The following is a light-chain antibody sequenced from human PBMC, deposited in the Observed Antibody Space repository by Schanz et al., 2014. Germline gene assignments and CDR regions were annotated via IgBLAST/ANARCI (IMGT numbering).Light chain of an antibody. CDR3: QQLNSYPWT. CDR2: DAS. V-gene: IGKV3D-20*02. J-gene: IGKJ1*01. CDR1: QSVSGSY. Sequence: DIVLTQSPGTLSLSPGERASLSCRASQSVSGSYLAWYQQKPGQAPRLLIYDASNRATGIPARFSGSGSGTDFTLTISSLEPEDFATYYCQQLNSYPWTFGQGTKVEIK.